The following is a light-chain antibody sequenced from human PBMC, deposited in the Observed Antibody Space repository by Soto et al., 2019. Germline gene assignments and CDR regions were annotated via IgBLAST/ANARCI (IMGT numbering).Light chain of an antibody. CDR3: QSYDTGLGGPVV. V-gene: IGLV1-40*01. CDR2: GNT. CDR1: GSNIGAGFD. Sequence: QSVLTQPPSLSGAPGQNIIISCTGGGSNIGAGFDVHWYQQLPGTAPKLLIYGNTNRPSGVPDRFSGSKSGTSASLVITGREAEDEADYYCQSYDTGLGGPVVFGGGTKLTVL. J-gene: IGLJ2*01.